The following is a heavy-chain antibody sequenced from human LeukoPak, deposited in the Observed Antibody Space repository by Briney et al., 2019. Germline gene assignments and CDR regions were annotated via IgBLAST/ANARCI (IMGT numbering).Heavy chain of an antibody. D-gene: IGHD3/OR15-3a*01. CDR1: GGTFSSYA. J-gene: IGHJ6*03. CDR2: IIPIFGTA. V-gene: IGHV1-69*13. CDR3: ASAIWTHYYMDV. Sequence: GASVKVSCKASGGTFSSYAISWVRQAPGQGLEWMGGIIPIFGTANYAQKFQGRVTITADESTSTAYMELSSLRSEDTAVYYCASAIWTHYYMDVWGKGTTVTVSS.